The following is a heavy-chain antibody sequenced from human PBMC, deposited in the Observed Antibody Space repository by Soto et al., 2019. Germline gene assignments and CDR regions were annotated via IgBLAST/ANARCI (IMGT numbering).Heavy chain of an antibody. CDR2: ISAYNGNT. CDR3: ARDSGGATSYWFDP. V-gene: IGHV1-18*01. J-gene: IGHJ5*02. CDR1: GYTFTSYG. Sequence: GASVKVSCKTSGYTFTSYGISWVRQAPGQGLEWMGWISAYNGNTNYAQKLQGRVTMTTDTSTSTVYMELSSLRSEDTAVYYCARDSGGATSYWFDPWGQGTLVTVSS. D-gene: IGHD1-26*01.